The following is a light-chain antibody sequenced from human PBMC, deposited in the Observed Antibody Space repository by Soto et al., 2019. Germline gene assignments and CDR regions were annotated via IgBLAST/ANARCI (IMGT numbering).Light chain of an antibody. CDR1: QSVASSY. V-gene: IGKV3-20*01. Sequence: EIVLTQSPGTLSLSPGERATLSCRASQSVASSYLAWYHQKPGQAPRLLIYGASRRATGIPDRFSGSGSGTDFHLPISRLEPEDFAVFYCQLYRGFLTFGGGTKVEIK. CDR2: GAS. J-gene: IGKJ4*01. CDR3: QLYRGFLT.